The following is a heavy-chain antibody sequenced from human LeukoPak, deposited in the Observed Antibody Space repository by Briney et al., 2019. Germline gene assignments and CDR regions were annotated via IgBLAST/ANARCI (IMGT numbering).Heavy chain of an antibody. CDR1: EFTFSTYW. Sequence: GGSLRLSCAASEFTFSTYWMTWVRQAPGKGLEWVADIKQDGSEKYYVDSVKGRFTISRQNAKKSLFLQMNSLRAEDTALYYCAKDTGYYYDSSNYLGYWGQGTLVTVSS. V-gene: IGHV3-7*03. J-gene: IGHJ4*02. CDR3: AKDTGYYYDSSNYLGY. D-gene: IGHD3-22*01. CDR2: IKQDGSEK.